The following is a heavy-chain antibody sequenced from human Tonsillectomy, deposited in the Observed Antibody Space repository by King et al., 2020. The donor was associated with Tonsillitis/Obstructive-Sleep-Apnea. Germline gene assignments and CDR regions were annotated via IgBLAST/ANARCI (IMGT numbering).Heavy chain of an antibody. CDR1: GFTFDDYA. D-gene: IGHD4-17*01. Sequence: VQLVESGGGLVQPGRSLRLSCAASGFTFDDYAMHWVRQAPGKGLEWVSGISWNSGSIGYADSVKGRFTISRDNAKNSLYLQMNSLRAEDTALYYCAKGRSDDYGAFGGYGGQGPLATVPS. J-gene: IGHJ4*02. CDR2: ISWNSGSI. V-gene: IGHV3-9*01. CDR3: AKGRSDDYGAFGGY.